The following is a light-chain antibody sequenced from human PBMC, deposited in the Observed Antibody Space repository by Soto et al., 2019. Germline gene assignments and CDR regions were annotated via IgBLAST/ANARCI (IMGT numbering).Light chain of an antibody. Sequence: DIQMTQSPSTLSASVGDRVTITCRASQSISSWLAWYQQKPGKAPKLLIYKASTLESGVPSRFSGSGSGTDFLLTSSRQQPDVSANYYHQHYNSYWTFGQGTKVEIK. J-gene: IGKJ1*01. CDR2: KAS. V-gene: IGKV1-5*03. CDR1: QSISSW. CDR3: QHYNSYWT.